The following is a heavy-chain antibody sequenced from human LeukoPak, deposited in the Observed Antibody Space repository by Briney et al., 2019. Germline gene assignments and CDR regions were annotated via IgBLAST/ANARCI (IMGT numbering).Heavy chain of an antibody. V-gene: IGHV4-39*07. D-gene: IGHD3-3*01. CDR2: IYYSGST. Sequence: SETLSLTCTVSGGSISSGSFYWGWIRQPPGKGLEWIGSIYYSGSTYYNPSLKSRVTISVDTSKNQFSLKLSSVTAADTAVYYCARGLRPRDAFDIWGQGTMVTVSS. J-gene: IGHJ3*02. CDR3: ARGLRPRDAFDI. CDR1: GGSISSGSFY.